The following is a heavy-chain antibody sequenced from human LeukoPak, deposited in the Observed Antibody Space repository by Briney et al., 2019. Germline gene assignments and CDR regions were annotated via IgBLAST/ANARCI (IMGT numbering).Heavy chain of an antibody. CDR2: SYYRGST. D-gene: IGHD1-1*01. Sequence: SETLSLTCTACGGSLSNSSYYWVWIRQPPGKGLEWIGSSYYRGSTYYNPSLKSRVTISVDTSKNQFSLKLSSVTAADTAVYYCARLKNWYYSMDVWGKGTTVTVSS. J-gene: IGHJ6*03. CDR3: ARLKNWYYSMDV. V-gene: IGHV4-39*01. CDR1: GGSLSNSSYY.